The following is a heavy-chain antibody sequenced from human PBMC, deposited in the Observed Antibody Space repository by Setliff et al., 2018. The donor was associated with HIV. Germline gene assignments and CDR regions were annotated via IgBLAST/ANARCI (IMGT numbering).Heavy chain of an antibody. V-gene: IGHV4-39*02. CDR1: GGSISSGSHY. D-gene: IGHD6-6*01. Sequence: PSETLSLTCSVSGGSISSGSHYWGWIRRAPGKGLEWIGNIYYSGTTFYNPSLKSRVSISVDTSRNEFSLKLTSVTAADTAVYYCAREFSSSSFDQWGQGTLVTVSS. CDR2: IYYSGTT. CDR3: AREFSSSSFDQ. J-gene: IGHJ4*02.